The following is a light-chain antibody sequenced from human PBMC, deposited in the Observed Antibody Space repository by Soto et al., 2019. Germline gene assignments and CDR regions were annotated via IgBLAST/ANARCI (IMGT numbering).Light chain of an antibody. Sequence: EIVLTQSPATLSLSPGERATLSCRASQSVSSYLAWYQQKPGQAPRLLIYGASNRATGIPARFSGSGSGTDFTLTISSLEPEDSAVYYCQQRSNFTFGPGTKVDIK. CDR1: QSVSSY. V-gene: IGKV3-11*01. CDR2: GAS. CDR3: QQRSNFT. J-gene: IGKJ3*01.